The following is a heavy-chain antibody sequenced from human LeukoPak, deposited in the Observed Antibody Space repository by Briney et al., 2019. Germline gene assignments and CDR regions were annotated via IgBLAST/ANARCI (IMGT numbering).Heavy chain of an antibody. V-gene: IGHV4-59*01. CDR1: GGSISSYY. J-gene: IGHJ5*02. CDR2: IYYSGST. Sequence: PSETLSPTCTVSGGSISSYYWSWIRQPPGKGLEWIGYIYYSGSTNYNPSLKSRVTISVDTSKNQFSLKLSSVTAADTAVYYCARARPLYCSGGSCDWFDPWGQGTLVTVSS. CDR3: ARARPLYCSGGSCDWFDP. D-gene: IGHD2-15*01.